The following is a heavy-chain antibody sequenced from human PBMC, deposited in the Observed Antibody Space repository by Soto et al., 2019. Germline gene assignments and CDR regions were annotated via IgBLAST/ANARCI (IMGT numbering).Heavy chain of an antibody. Sequence: QVQLVQSGAEVKKPGSSVKVSCKASGGTFSSYTISWVRQAPGQGLEWMGRIIPILGIANYAQKFQGRVTLTADKSTRTAYMELSSLRSEDTAVYYCAREEYYDYIWGSYRGYYFDYWGQGTLVTVSS. CDR1: GGTFSSYT. CDR3: AREEYYDYIWGSYRGYYFDY. CDR2: IIPILGIA. V-gene: IGHV1-69*08. D-gene: IGHD3-16*02. J-gene: IGHJ4*02.